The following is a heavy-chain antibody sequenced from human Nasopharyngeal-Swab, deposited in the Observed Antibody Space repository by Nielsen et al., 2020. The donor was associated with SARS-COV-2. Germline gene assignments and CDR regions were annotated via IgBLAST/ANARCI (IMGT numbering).Heavy chain of an antibody. V-gene: IGHV4-38-2*01. D-gene: IGHD2-2*01. CDR3: ARIVVVPAASVRIRGWFDP. Sequence: SETLSLTCAVSGYSISSGYYWGWIRQPPGQGLEWIGSIYHSGSTYYTPSLKSRVTISVDTSKNQFSLKLSSVTAADTAVYYCARIVVVPAASVRIRGWFDPWGQGTLVTVSS. J-gene: IGHJ5*02. CDR1: GYSISSGYY. CDR2: IYHSGST.